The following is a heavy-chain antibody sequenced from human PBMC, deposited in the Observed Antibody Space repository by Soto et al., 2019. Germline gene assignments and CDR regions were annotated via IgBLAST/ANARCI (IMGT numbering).Heavy chain of an antibody. CDR2: IRSKAYGGTT. CDR1: GFTFGDYA. J-gene: IGHJ6*02. D-gene: IGHD3-3*01. Sequence: EVQLVESGGGLVQPGRSLRLSCTASGFTFGDYAMSWVRQAPGKGLEWVGFIRSKAYGGTTEYAASVKGRFTISRDDSKSIAYLQMNSLKTEDTAVYYCTRAGLFWSGPIIRLGKAGYYGMDVWGQGTTVTVSS. CDR3: TRAGLFWSGPIIRLGKAGYYGMDV. V-gene: IGHV3-49*04.